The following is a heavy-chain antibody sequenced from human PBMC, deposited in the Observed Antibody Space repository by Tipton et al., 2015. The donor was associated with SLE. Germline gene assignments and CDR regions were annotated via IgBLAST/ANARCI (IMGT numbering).Heavy chain of an antibody. CDR1: GASVSSSDYS. D-gene: IGHD6-19*01. CDR2: IYSNGRV. Sequence: TLSLTCSVSGASVSSSDYSWGWIRQPPGKGLEWIGSIYSNGRVYSNPSLRSRVTISADTSKNQFSLNLISVTTADTAVYYCARVVRSGWDLLNGYFDLWGRGTLVTVSS. J-gene: IGHJ2*01. CDR3: ARVVRSGWDLLNGYFDL. V-gene: IGHV4-39*07.